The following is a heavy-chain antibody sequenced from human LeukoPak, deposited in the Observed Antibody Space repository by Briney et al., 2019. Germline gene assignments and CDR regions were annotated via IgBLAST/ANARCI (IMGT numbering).Heavy chain of an antibody. V-gene: IGHV4-34*01. CDR3: ARGSRKACSGGSCYLRGHDAFDI. D-gene: IGHD2-15*01. CDR2: INHSVST. CDR1: GGSFSGYY. Sequence: PSETLSLTCAVYGGSFSGYYWSWIRQPPGKGLEWIGEINHSVSTNYNPSLKSRVTISVDTSKNQFSLELSSVTAADTAVYYCARGSRKACSGGSCYLRGHDAFDIWGQGTMVTVSS. J-gene: IGHJ3*02.